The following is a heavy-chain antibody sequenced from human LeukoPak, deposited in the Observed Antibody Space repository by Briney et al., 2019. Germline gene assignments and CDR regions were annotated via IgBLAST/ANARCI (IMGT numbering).Heavy chain of an antibody. D-gene: IGHD6-19*01. J-gene: IGHJ4*02. CDR3: ARLVAGASDY. Sequence: KPSETLSLTCTVSGGSISSYYWSWIRQPPGKGLEWIGYIYYSGSTNYNPSLKSRVTISVDTSKNQFSLKLSSVTAADTAVYYCARLVAGASDYWGQGTLVTVSS. V-gene: IGHV4-59*08. CDR1: GGSISSYY. CDR2: IYYSGST.